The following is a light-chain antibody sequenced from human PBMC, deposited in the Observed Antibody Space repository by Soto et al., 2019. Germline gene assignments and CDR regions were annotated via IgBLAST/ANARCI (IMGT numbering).Light chain of an antibody. CDR3: QQTYMVPYT. J-gene: IGKJ2*01. V-gene: IGKV1-39*01. Sequence: QMTQAPSSLSTSVGGRVTITCXASQSVSTYLNWYSQKSGGAPKLLIHGVSKLENGTPSRFSGSGLATDFTLTINTLQPEDFAVYFCQQTYMVPYTFGQRAKVDIK. CDR2: GVS. CDR1: QSVSTY.